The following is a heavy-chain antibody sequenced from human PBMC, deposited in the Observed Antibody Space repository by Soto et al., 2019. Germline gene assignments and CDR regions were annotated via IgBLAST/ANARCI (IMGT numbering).Heavy chain of an antibody. D-gene: IGHD3-16*01. J-gene: IGHJ4*02. Sequence: SETLSLTCTVSGVSISSGGYYWSWIRQHPGKGLEWIGNIYYGASTHYNAPLKSRVTISIDMSENQFSLKLTSVTAADTAVYYWARHSHHGAVFWGQGTLVTVSS. CDR2: IYYGAST. V-gene: IGHV4-39*01. CDR3: ARHSHHGAVF. CDR1: GVSISSGGYY.